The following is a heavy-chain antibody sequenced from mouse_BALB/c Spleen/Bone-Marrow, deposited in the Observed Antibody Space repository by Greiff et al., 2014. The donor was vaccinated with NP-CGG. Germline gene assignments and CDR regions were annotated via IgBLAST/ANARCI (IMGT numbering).Heavy chain of an antibody. J-gene: IGHJ1*01. CDR1: GFTFSSFG. V-gene: IGHV5-17*02. Sequence: VQLKDSGGGLVQPGGSRKLSCAASGFTFSSFGMHWVRQAPEKGLEWVAYISSGSSTIYYADTVKGRFTISRDNPKNTLFLQMTSLRSEDTATYYCARYYGNYSGYFDVWGAGTTVTVSS. CDR2: ISSGSSTI. D-gene: IGHD2-1*01. CDR3: ARYYGNYSGYFDV.